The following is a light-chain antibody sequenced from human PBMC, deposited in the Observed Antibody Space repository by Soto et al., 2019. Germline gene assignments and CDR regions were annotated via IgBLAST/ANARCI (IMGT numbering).Light chain of an antibody. CDR1: SSDVGGYNY. Sequence: QSALTQPASVSGSPGQSITISCTGTSSDVGGYNYVSWYQQHPGKAPKLMIYDVSNRPSGVSNRFSGSKSGNTASLTISGLQAEDEADYYSSSYTSSSPSVVFGGGTKLTDL. CDR3: SSYTSSSPSVV. J-gene: IGLJ2*01. CDR2: DVS. V-gene: IGLV2-14*01.